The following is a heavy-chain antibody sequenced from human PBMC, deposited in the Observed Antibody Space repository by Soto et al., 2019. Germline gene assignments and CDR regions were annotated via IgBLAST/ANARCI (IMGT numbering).Heavy chain of an antibody. CDR1: GYTFTSYD. CDR2: MNPNSGNT. CDR3: ARGDYGSGSYVPSDYYYYYMDV. V-gene: IGHV1-8*01. D-gene: IGHD3-10*01. Sequence: GASVKVSCKASGYTFTSYDINWVRQATGQGLEWMGWMNPNSGNTGYAQKFQGRVTMTRNTSISTAYMELSSLRSEDTAVYYCARGDYGSGSYVPSDYYYYYMDVWGKGTTVTAP. J-gene: IGHJ6*03.